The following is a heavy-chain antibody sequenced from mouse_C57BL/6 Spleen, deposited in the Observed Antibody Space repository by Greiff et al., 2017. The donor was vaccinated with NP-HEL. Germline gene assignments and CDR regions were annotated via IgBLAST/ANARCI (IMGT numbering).Heavy chain of an antibody. D-gene: IGHD2-5*01. J-gene: IGHJ1*03. CDR2: IDPEDGET. Sequence: EVKVVESGAELVKPGASVKLSCTASGFNIKDYYMHWVKQRTEQGLEWIGRIDPEDGETKYAPKFQGKATITADTSSNTAYLQLSSLTSEDTAVYYCAFPTIVTTWYFDVWGTGTTVTVSS. V-gene: IGHV14-2*01. CDR3: AFPTIVTTWYFDV. CDR1: GFNIKDYY.